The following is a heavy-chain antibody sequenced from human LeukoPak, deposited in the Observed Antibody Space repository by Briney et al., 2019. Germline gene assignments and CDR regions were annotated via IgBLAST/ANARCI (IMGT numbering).Heavy chain of an antibody. Sequence: PGGSLRLSCAASGFTFSSYSMNWVRQAPRKGLEWVSSISSSSSYIYYADSVKGRFTISRDNAKNSLYLQMNSLRAEDTAVYYCARDREGATLNDAFDIWGQGTMVTVSS. V-gene: IGHV3-21*01. CDR2: ISSSSSYI. J-gene: IGHJ3*02. D-gene: IGHD1-26*01. CDR3: ARDREGATLNDAFDI. CDR1: GFTFSSYS.